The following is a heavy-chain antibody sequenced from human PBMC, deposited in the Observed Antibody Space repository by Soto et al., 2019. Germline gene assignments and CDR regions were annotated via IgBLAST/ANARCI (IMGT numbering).Heavy chain of an antibody. Sequence: PGGSLRLSCAASGFIFSDYTMNWVRQAPGKGLEWVSSISVSSNYIYYADSVKGRFTISRDNAKNSLYLQMNSLRGDETAIYYCARDRGVRGVLPSYTYGMDVWGQGTTVTVSS. J-gene: IGHJ6*02. CDR3: ARDRGVRGVLPSYTYGMDV. V-gene: IGHV3-21*01. CDR1: GFIFSDYT. D-gene: IGHD3-10*01. CDR2: ISVSSNYI.